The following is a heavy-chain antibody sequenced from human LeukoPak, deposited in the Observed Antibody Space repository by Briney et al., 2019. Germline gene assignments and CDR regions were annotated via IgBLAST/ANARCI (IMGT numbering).Heavy chain of an antibody. CDR3: ARGSDYYYYMDV. V-gene: IGHV1-69*05. Sequence: GASVKVSCKASGGTFSSYAISWVRQAPGQGLEWMGRMIPIFGTANYAQKFQGRVTITTDESTSTAYMELSSLRSEDTAVYYCARGSDYYYYMDVWGKGTTVTVSS. CDR2: MIPIFGTA. J-gene: IGHJ6*03. CDR1: GGTFSSYA.